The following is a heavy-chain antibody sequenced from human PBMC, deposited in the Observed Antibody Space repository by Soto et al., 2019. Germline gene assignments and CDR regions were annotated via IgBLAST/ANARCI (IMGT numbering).Heavy chain of an antibody. CDR2: INHSGST. V-gene: IGHV4-34*01. CDR3: ATGAYYDILTGTMDV. J-gene: IGHJ6*04. D-gene: IGHD3-9*01. Sequence: SETLSLTCAVYGGSFSGYYWSWIRQPPGKGLEWIGEINHSGSTNYNPSLKSRVTISVDTSKNQFSLKLSSVTAADTAVYYCATGAYYDILTGTMDVWGKRSTVTVSS. CDR1: GGSFSGYY.